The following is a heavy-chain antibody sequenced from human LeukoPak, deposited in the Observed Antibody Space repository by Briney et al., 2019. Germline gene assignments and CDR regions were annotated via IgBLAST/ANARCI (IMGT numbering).Heavy chain of an antibody. CDR3: TTVFDYGDYYYGMDV. CDR1: GFTFSNAW. CDR2: IKSKTDGGTT. V-gene: IGHV3-15*01. D-gene: IGHD4-17*01. J-gene: IGHJ6*02. Sequence: PGGSLRLSCAASGFTFSNAWMSWVRQAPGKGLEWVGRIKSKTDGGTTDYAAPVKGRFTISRDDSKNTLYLQMNSLKTEDTAVYYCTTVFDYGDYYYGMDVWGQGTTVTVSS.